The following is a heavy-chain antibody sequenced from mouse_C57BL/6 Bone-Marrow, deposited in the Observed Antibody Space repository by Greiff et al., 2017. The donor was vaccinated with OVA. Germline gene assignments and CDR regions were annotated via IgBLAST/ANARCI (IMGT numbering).Heavy chain of an antibody. CDR2: INPNYGTT. V-gene: IGHV1-39*01. CDR3: ARGRLEGAWFAY. Sequence: EVKLMESGPELVKPGASVKISCKASGYSFTDYNMNWVKQSNGKSLEWIGVINPNYGTTSYNQKFKGKATLTVDQSSSTAYMQLNSLTSEDSAVYYCARGRLEGAWFAYWGQGTLVTVSA. D-gene: IGHD2-4*01. CDR1: GYSFTDYN. J-gene: IGHJ3*01.